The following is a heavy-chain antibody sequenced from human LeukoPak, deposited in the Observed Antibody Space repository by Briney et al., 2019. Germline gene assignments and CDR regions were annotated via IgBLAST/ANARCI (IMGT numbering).Heavy chain of an antibody. CDR3: ARLEQWLVGDY. D-gene: IGHD6-19*01. J-gene: IGHJ4*02. V-gene: IGHV4-39*01. CDR1: GGSNSSSSCY. Sequence: PSGTLSLTFTVTGGSNSSSSCYWRGTRRPPGEGLACIGSIYYSGNTYYNPSLKSRVTISVDTPKNQFSLKLSSVTAADTAVYYCARLEQWLVGDYWGQGTLVTVSS. CDR2: IYYSGNT.